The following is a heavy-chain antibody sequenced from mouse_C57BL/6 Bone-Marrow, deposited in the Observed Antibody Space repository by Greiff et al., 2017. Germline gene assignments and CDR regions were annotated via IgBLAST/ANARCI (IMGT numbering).Heavy chain of an antibody. V-gene: IGHV1-81*01. CDR3: AREGWLLGAY. CDR2: IYPRSGNT. J-gene: IGHJ3*01. D-gene: IGHD2-3*01. CDR1: GYTFTSYG. Sequence: QVQLKESGAELARPGASVKLSYKASGYTFTSYGISWVKQRTGQGLEWIGEIYPRSGNTYYNEKFKGKATLTADKSSSTAYMELRSLTSEDSAVYFCAREGWLLGAYWGQGTLVTVSA.